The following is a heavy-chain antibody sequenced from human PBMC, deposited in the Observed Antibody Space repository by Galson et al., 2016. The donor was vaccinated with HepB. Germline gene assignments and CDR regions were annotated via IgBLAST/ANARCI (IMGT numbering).Heavy chain of an antibody. V-gene: IGHV4-59*01. D-gene: IGHD1-1*01. CDR1: GGSMISYY. CDR3: SRGRRQTEQLDQAKFYFDY. Sequence: SETLSLTCSVSGGSMISYYWSWIRQPPGQGLEWIGYMSYGGSASYNPSLRSRVTISLDTSKKQISLRLRSVTAEDTAVYFCSRGRRQTEQLDQAKFYFDYWGQGSQITVSS. CDR2: MSYGGSA. J-gene: IGHJ4*02.